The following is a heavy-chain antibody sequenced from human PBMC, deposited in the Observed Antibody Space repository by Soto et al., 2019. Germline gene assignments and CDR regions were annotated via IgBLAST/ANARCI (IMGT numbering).Heavy chain of an antibody. D-gene: IGHD6-13*01. Sequence: ASVKVSCKTSGYPFTSYGINWVRQAPGQGLEWMGWISAYNGNTNYAQKLQGRVTMTTDTSTSTAYMELRSLRSDDTAVYYCARESSSSCHDYWGQGTLVTVSS. CDR3: ARESSSSCHDY. J-gene: IGHJ4*02. V-gene: IGHV1-18*01. CDR1: GYPFTSYG. CDR2: ISAYNGNT.